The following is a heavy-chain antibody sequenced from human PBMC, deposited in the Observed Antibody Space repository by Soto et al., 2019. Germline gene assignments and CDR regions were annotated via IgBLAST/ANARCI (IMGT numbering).Heavy chain of an antibody. V-gene: IGHV3-64D*09. CDR3: VKEGGYGGNSHFQH. CDR1: GFTFSSYA. J-gene: IGHJ1*01. CDR2: ISSNGGST. Sequence: GGSLRLSCSASGFTFSSYAMHWVRQAPGKGLEYVSAISSNGGSTYYADSVKGRFTISRDNSKNTLYLQMSSLRAEDTAVYYCVKEGGYGGNSHFQHWGQGTLVTVSS. D-gene: IGHD4-17*01.